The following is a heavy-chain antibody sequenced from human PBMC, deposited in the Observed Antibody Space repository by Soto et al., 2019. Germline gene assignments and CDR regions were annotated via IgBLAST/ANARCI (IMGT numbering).Heavy chain of an antibody. Sequence: QMQLVQSGPEVKKPGTSVKVSCKASGFTFTSSAVQWVRQARGQRLEWIGWIVVGSGNTNYAQKLQGRVTVPRDMSTSTGYMELSSLRSEDTAVYYCAACIPMVRGVIDSWGQGTLVTVSS. D-gene: IGHD3-10*01. CDR2: IVVGSGNT. V-gene: IGHV1-58*01. CDR3: AACIPMVRGVIDS. CDR1: GFTFTSSA. J-gene: IGHJ4*02.